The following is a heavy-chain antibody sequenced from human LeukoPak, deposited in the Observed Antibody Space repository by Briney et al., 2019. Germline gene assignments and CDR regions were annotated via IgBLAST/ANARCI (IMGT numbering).Heavy chain of an antibody. CDR1: GYTFTSYG. V-gene: IGHV1-18*01. J-gene: IGHJ4*02. CDR2: ISAYNGNT. CDR3: AREKLKRWLQYPDY. Sequence: ASVKVSCKASGYTFTSYGISWVRQAPGQGLEWMGWISAYNGNTNYAQKLQGRVTMTTDTSTSTAYMELRSLRSDDTAVYYCAREKLKRWLQYPDYWGQGTLVTVSP. D-gene: IGHD5-24*01.